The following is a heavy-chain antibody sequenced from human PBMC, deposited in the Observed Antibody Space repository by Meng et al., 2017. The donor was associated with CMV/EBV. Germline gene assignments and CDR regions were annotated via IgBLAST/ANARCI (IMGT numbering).Heavy chain of an antibody. CDR3: AREMAAIEDYYYGMDV. CDR2: ISAYNGNT. Sequence: ASVKVSCKASGYTFTGYYMHWVRQAPGQGLEWMGWISAYNGNTNYAQKLQGRVTMTTDTSTSTAYMELRSLRSDDTAVYYCAREMAAIEDYYYGMDVWGQGTTVTVSS. J-gene: IGHJ6*02. CDR1: GYTFTGYY. D-gene: IGHD2-2*02. V-gene: IGHV1-18*04.